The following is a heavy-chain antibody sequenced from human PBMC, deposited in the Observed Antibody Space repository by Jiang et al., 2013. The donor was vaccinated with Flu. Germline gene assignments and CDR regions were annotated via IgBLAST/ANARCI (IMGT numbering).Heavy chain of an antibody. Sequence: GLVKPSETLSLTCAVVDGSLTGYFWSWVRQTPGKGLEWIGELNDSGKSNYNPSLGSRVMISVAVSRNQFSLKIYSVIAADSAVYYCVMIRDELLAGRRFHYEMDVWGQGTTVTVS. V-gene: IGHV4-34*01. CDR2: LNDSGKS. D-gene: IGHD3-10*01. CDR3: VMIRDELLAGRRFHYEMDV. CDR1: DGSLTGYF. J-gene: IGHJ6*02.